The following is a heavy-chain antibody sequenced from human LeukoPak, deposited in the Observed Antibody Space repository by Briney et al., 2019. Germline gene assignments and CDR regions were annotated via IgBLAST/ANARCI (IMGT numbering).Heavy chain of an antibody. CDR1: GYTFTSYG. CDR3: ARATVHYYDSSGYYGPDDC. CDR2: IIPILGIA. Sequence: ASVKVSCKASGYTFTSYGISWVRQAPGQGLEWMGRIIPILGIANYAQKFQGRVTITADKSTSTAYMELSSLRSEDTAVYYCARATVHYYDSSGYYGPDDCWGQGTLVTVSS. V-gene: IGHV1-69*04. D-gene: IGHD3-22*01. J-gene: IGHJ4*02.